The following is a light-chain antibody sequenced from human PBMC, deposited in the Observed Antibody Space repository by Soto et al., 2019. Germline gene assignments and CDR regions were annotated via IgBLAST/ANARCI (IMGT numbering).Light chain of an antibody. J-gene: IGLJ2*01. Sequence: QSVLTQPPSVSGAPGQRVTISCTGSSSNIGAGYDVHWYQQLPGTAPKILIYGNTNRPSGVPDRFSGSKSGTSASLAITGLQAEDEADYYCQSSDSSLSVVFGGGTKVTVL. CDR2: GNT. V-gene: IGLV1-40*01. CDR3: QSSDSSLSVV. CDR1: SSNIGAGYD.